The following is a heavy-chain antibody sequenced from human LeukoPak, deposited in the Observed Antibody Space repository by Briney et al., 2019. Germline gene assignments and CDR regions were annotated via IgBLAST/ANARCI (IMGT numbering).Heavy chain of an antibody. J-gene: IGHJ5*02. CDR1: GGSISSSSYY. V-gene: IGHV4-39*07. CDR2: IYYSGST. D-gene: IGHD3-10*01. CDR3: ARDRRADYGSGSYVFDP. Sequence: PSETLSLTCTVSGGSISSSSYYWGWIRQPPGKGLEWIGSIYYSGSTYYNPSLKSRVTISVDTSKNQFSLKLSSVTAADTAVYYCARDRRADYGSGSYVFDPWGQGTLVTVSS.